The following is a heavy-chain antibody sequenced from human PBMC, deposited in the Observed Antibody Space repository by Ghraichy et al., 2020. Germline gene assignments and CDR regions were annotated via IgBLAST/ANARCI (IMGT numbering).Heavy chain of an antibody. J-gene: IGHJ3*02. CDR1: GGSFSGYY. Sequence: SETLSLTCAVYGGSFSGYYWSWIRQPPGKGLEWIGEINHSGSTNYNSSLKSRVTISVDTSKNQFSLKLSSVTAADTAVYYCARPPYCGGDCYSGGFEIWGQGTMVTVSS. CDR3: ARPPYCGGDCYSGGFEI. CDR2: INHSGST. V-gene: IGHV4-34*01. D-gene: IGHD2-21*02.